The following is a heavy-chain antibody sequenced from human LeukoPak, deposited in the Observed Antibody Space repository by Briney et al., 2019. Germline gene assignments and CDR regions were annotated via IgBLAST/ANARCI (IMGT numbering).Heavy chain of an antibody. V-gene: IGHV1-69*13. CDR2: IIPIFGTA. CDR3: ASGVLGYYYDSSGYHNWFDP. CDR1: GGTFSSYA. J-gene: IGHJ5*02. Sequence: SVKVSCKASGGTFSSYAISWVRQAPGQGLEWMGGIIPIFGTANYAQKFQGRVTITADESTSTAYMELSNLRSEDTAVYYCASGVLGYYYDSSGYHNWFDPWGQGTLVTVSS. D-gene: IGHD3-22*01.